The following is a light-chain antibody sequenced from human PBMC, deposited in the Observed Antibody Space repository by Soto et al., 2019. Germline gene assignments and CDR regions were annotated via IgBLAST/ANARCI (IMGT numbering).Light chain of an antibody. CDR3: CSYAGSYSYA. CDR1: SSDIGYYNY. J-gene: IGLJ1*01. CDR2: EVS. V-gene: IGLV2-14*01. Sequence: QSALTQPASVSGSPGQWITISCTGTSSDIGYYNYVSWYRQDPGKAPKLILYEVSNRPSGVSNRFSGSKSGNTASLTISGLQAEDEADYYCCSYAGSYSYAFATGTKLTVL.